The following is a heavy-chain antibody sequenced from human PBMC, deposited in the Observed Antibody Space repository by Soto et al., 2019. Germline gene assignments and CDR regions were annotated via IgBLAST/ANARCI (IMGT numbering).Heavy chain of an antibody. V-gene: IGHV3-23*01. J-gene: IGHJ5*01. CDR2: ITASGGRT. CDR3: AKETRYGDYVRWFDS. D-gene: IGHD4-17*01. CDR1: GFTFSNYA. Sequence: EVHLLESGGGLVQPGGSLRLSCTASGFTFSNYAMTWVRQAPGRGLEGVSGITASGGRTFYADSVKGRFTISRDNSRSTLYLLMNSLRAEDTAVYYCAKETRYGDYVRWFDSWGQGTLVTVSS.